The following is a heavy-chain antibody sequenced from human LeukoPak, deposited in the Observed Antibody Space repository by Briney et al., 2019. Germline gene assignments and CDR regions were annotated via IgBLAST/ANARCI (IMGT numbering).Heavy chain of an antibody. D-gene: IGHD3-10*01. J-gene: IGHJ6*02. CDR1: GFTFSSYA. Sequence: GGSLRLSCAASGFTFSSYAMSWVRQAPGKGLEWVSAISGSGGSTYYADSVKGRFTISRGNSKNTLYLQMNSLRAEDTAVYYCAKGGEYYYYYYGMDVWGQGTTVTVSS. CDR2: ISGSGGST. V-gene: IGHV3-23*01. CDR3: AKGGEYYYYYYGMDV.